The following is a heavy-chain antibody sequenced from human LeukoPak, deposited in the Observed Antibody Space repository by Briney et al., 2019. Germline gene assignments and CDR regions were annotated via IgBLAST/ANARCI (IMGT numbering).Heavy chain of an antibody. CDR2: IYTSGST. Sequence: SETLSLTCAVSGGSISSYYWSWIRQPAGKGLEWIGRIYTSGSTNYNPSRKSQVTMSVDTSKNQFSLKLSSVPAADTAVYCCVRDPYGDYVAGYYFVYWGQGTLVTVSS. V-gene: IGHV4-4*07. D-gene: IGHD4-17*01. J-gene: IGHJ4*02. CDR3: VRDPYGDYVAGYYFVY. CDR1: GGSISSYY.